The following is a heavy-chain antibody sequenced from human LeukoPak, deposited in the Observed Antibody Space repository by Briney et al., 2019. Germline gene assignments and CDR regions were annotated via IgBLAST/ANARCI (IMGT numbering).Heavy chain of an antibody. CDR2: IKQDGSEK. Sequence: GGSLRLSCAASGFTFSSYWMSWVRQAPGKGLEWVANIKQDGSEKYYVDSVKGRFTISRDNAKNSLYLQMNSLRAEDTAVYYCARGVVRVYYDFWSGYMNWFDPWGQGTLVTVSS. J-gene: IGHJ5*02. D-gene: IGHD3-3*01. V-gene: IGHV3-7*01. CDR3: ARGVVRVYYDFWSGYMNWFDP. CDR1: GFTFSSYW.